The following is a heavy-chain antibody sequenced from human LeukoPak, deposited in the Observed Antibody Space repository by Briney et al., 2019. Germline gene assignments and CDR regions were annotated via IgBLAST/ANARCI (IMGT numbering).Heavy chain of an antibody. Sequence: SETLSLTCAVYGGSFSGYYWSWIPQPPGKGREWIGEINHSGSTNYNPSLKSRVTISVDTSKKQFSLKLSSVTAADTAVYYCARGLRGRWLQSKQNGFDPWGQGTLVTVSS. CDR2: INHSGST. CDR1: GGSFSGYY. J-gene: IGHJ5*02. D-gene: IGHD5-24*01. CDR3: ARGLRGRWLQSKQNGFDP. V-gene: IGHV4-34*01.